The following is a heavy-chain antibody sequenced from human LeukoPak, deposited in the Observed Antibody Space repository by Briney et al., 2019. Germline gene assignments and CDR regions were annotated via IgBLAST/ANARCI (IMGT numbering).Heavy chain of an antibody. CDR1: GYSFTSYW. CDR3: ARPVGAPRLGFDY. V-gene: IGHV5-51*01. Sequence: GESLKISCKGSGYSFTSYWIGWVRQMPGKGLEWMGIIYPGDSDTRYSPSFQGQVTISADKSISTAYLQWRSLKASDTAMYYCARPVGAPRLGFDYWGQGTLVTVSS. CDR2: IYPGDSDT. D-gene: IGHD1-26*01. J-gene: IGHJ4*02.